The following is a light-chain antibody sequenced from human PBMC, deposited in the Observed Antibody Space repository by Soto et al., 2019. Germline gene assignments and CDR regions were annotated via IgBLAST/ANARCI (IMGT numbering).Light chain of an antibody. V-gene: IGKV3-15*01. Sequence: EIVMTQSPATLSVSPGERATLSCRASQSVSSNLAWYQQKPGQAPRLLIYATSTRATGIPDRFSGSGSGTEFTPTISSLQSEDFAVYHCQQYDNKPPITFGQGTRLEIK. CDR2: ATS. CDR1: QSVSSN. J-gene: IGKJ5*01. CDR3: QQYDNKPPIT.